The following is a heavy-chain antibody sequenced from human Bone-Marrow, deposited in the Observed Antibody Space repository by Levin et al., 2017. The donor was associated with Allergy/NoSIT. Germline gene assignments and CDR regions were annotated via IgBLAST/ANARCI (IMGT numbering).Heavy chain of an antibody. Sequence: ASVKVSCKASGYTFTSYGISWVRQAPGQGLEWMGWISAYNGNTNYAQKLQGRVTMTTDTSTSTAYMELRSLRSDDTAVYYCARVTTEREERSSAAAAGDYYYDYYMDVWGKGTTVTVSS. CDR2: ISAYNGNT. V-gene: IGHV1-18*01. J-gene: IGHJ6*03. D-gene: IGHD6-13*01. CDR3: ARVTTEREERSSAAAAGDYYYDYYMDV. CDR1: GYTFTSYG.